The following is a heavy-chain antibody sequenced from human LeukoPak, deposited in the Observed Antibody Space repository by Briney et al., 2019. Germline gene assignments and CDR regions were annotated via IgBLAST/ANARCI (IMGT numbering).Heavy chain of an antibody. CDR3: ARRVTIFGVAGEDWFDP. CDR1: GYTFTGYY. D-gene: IGHD3-3*01. Sequence: SVKVSCKASGYTFTGYYMHWVRQAPGQGLEWMGGIIPIFGTANYAQKFQGRVTITTDESTSTAYMELSSLRSEDTAVYYCARRVTIFGVAGEDWFDPWGQGTLVTVSS. V-gene: IGHV1-69*05. CDR2: IIPIFGTA. J-gene: IGHJ5*02.